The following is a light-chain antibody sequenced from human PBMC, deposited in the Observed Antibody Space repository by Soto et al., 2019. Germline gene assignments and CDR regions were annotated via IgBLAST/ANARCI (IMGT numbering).Light chain of an antibody. J-gene: IGKJ4*01. V-gene: IGKV1-27*01. Sequence: DIQMTQSPSSLSASVGDRVTITCRASQGISNYLAWYQQKPGKVPKLLIYGASTRATGIPARFSGSGSGTEFTLTISSLQSEDFAVYYCQQYNNWPCSFGGGTKVDIK. CDR1: QGISNY. CDR2: GAS. CDR3: QQYNNWPCS.